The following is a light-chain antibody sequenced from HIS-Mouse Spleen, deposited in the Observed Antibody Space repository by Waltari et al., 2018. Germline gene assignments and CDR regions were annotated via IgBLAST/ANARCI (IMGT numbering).Light chain of an antibody. CDR2: KDS. CDR3: QSADSSGTYHVV. V-gene: IGLV3-25*03. CDR1: ALPTHY. Sequence: SYELTQPPSVSVSPGQTARIPCPGDALPTHYASWYQQKPGQAPVLVIYKDSERPSGIPERFSGSSSGTTVTLTISGVQAEDEADYYCQSADSSGTYHVVFGGGTKLTVL. J-gene: IGLJ2*01.